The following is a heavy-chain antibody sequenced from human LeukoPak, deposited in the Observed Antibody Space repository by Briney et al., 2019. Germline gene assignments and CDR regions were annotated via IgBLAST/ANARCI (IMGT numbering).Heavy chain of an antibody. D-gene: IGHD6-13*01. V-gene: IGHV1-18*01. Sequence: ASVKVSCKASGYTFTNYGINWVRQAPGQGLEGMGWISAYNGNTNYAQKLQGRVTMTTDTSTSTAYMELRSLRSDDTAVYYCARTPGIAAAGTPSDFRYWGQGTLVTVSS. CDR3: ARTPGIAAAGTPSDFRY. J-gene: IGHJ4*02. CDR2: ISAYNGNT. CDR1: GYTFTNYG.